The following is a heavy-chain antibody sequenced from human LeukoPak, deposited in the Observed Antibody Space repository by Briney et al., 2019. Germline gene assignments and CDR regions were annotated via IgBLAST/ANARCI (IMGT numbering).Heavy chain of an antibody. D-gene: IGHD5-18*01. CDR3: ARDTAMVWFDP. CDR1: GGTFSSYA. V-gene: IGHV1-69*13. CDR2: IIPIFGTA. J-gene: IGHJ5*02. Sequence: RASVKVSCKASGGTFSSYAISWVRQAPGRGLEWMGGIIPIFGTANYAQKFQGRVTITADESTSTAYMELSSLRSEDTAVYYCARDTAMVWFDPWGQGTLVTVSS.